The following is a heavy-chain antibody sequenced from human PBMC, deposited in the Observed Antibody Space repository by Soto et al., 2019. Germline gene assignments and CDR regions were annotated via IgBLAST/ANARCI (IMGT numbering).Heavy chain of an antibody. Sequence: GGSLRLSCAASGFTFSNAWMSCVRQAPGKGLEWVGRIKTKADAETTDYAAPVKGRFTISRDDSKNTLYLQMNSLKTEDTALYYCTTDGATILFDPWGQGALVTVSS. CDR3: TTDGATILFDP. D-gene: IGHD1-26*01. CDR1: GFTFSNAW. CDR2: IKTKADAETT. V-gene: IGHV3-15*01. J-gene: IGHJ5*02.